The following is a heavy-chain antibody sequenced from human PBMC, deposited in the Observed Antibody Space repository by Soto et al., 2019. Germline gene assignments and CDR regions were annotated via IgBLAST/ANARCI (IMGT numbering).Heavy chain of an antibody. CDR3: AGGFGSGHYDY. D-gene: IGHD3-10*01. J-gene: IGHJ4*02. CDR2: IYHSGST. Sequence: SEILSLTCAVYGVSISSSSWWSWVRQPPGKGLEWVGEIYHSGSTNYNPSLKSRVTISVDKSKNQFSLRLTSVTAAGTAVYYCAGGFGSGHYDYWGQGSLVTVS. CDR1: GVSISSSSW. V-gene: IGHV4-4*02.